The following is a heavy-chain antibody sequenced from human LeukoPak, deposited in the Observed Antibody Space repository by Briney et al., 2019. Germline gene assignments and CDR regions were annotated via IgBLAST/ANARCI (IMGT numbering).Heavy chain of an antibody. CDR2: ISRSGEST. Sequence: GGSLRLSCAASGFTFSGFAMSWIRQASGKGLEWGSSISRSGESTFYADSVRGRFTISRDNSKNTVSLQMESLRAEDSALYYCAKDYAVGSVDYWGQGTLVTVSS. V-gene: IGHV3-23*01. CDR3: AKDYAVGSVDY. CDR1: GFTFSGFA. J-gene: IGHJ4*02. D-gene: IGHD3-16*01.